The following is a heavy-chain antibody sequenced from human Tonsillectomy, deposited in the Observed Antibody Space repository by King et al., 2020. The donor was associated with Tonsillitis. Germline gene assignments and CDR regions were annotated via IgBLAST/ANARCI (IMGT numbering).Heavy chain of an antibody. CDR2: ISSDGTSS. J-gene: IGHJ4*02. Sequence: VQLVESGGGLVQPGGSLILSCASSGFTFITYWMHCVRQTPGKGLVWVSRISSDGTSSTYADSVKGRFSVSRDNAKNTMYLQMNSLRVEDTAVYYCARDFRGTEYWGQGPLVTVSS. CDR1: GFTFITYW. D-gene: IGHD3-10*01. V-gene: IGHV3-74*03. CDR3: ARDFRGTEY.